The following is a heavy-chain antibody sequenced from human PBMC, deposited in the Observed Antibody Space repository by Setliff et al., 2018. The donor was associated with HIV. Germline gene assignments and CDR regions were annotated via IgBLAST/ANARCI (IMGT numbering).Heavy chain of an antibody. CDR3: AREVAADGTYFDY. CDR1: GFTFSNSA. D-gene: IGHD6-13*01. V-gene: IGHV3-30*04. J-gene: IGHJ4*01. Sequence: LRLSCAASGFTFSNSAMHWVRQAPGKGLGWVAGISYDGSNKYYADSVKGRFTISRDNSKNTLYLQMNSLRAEDSAVYYCAREVAADGTYFDYWGQGALVTVSS. CDR2: ISYDGSNK.